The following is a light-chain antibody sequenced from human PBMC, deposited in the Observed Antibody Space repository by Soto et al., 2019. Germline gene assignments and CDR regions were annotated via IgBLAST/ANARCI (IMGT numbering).Light chain of an antibody. Sequence: EIVMTQSPATLSVSPGETATLSCRTSQSINFGLAWYRQKPGQAPRLLIYGASTRATGTPARFSGSGSGTDFTLTISSLQSEDFALYYCQQYNKWPLITFGQGTRLEIK. J-gene: IGKJ5*01. CDR3: QQYNKWPLIT. V-gene: IGKV3D-15*01. CDR1: QSINFG. CDR2: GAS.